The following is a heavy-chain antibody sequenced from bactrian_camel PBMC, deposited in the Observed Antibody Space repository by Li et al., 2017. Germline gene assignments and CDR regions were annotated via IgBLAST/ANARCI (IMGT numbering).Heavy chain of an antibody. CDR1: GYSASFRY. V-gene: IGHV3S40*01. Sequence: VQLVESGGGSVQAGGSLRLSCVDSGYSASFRYMGWFRQAPGKEVEWISDINSSGGNRNYADSVKGRFISSRDNSKNTVYLQLNGLKSEDTAMYYCTRETQWVGYHEMAEYWGQGTQVTVS. CDR3: TRETQWVGYHEMAEY. J-gene: IGHJ4*01. D-gene: IGHD5*01. CDR2: INSSGGNR.